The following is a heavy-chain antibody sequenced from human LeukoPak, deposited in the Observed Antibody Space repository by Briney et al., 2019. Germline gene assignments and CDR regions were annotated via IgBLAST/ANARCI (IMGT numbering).Heavy chain of an antibody. CDR1: GGTFSSYA. J-gene: IGHJ4*02. Sequence: GASVKVSCKASGGTFSSYAISWVRQAPGQGLEWMGRIIPILGIANYAQKFQGRVTITADKSTSTAYMELSSLRSEDTAVYYCARGYNARTIYSSGWEVDYWGQGTLVTVSS. CDR3: ARGYNARTIYSSGWEVDY. V-gene: IGHV1-69*04. D-gene: IGHD6-19*01. CDR2: IIPILGIA.